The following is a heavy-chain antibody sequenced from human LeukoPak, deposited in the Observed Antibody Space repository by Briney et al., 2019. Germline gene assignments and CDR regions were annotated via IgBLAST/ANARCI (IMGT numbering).Heavy chain of an antibody. CDR3: ARGPPSVVVAAVRKDLFDP. J-gene: IGHJ5*02. V-gene: IGHV4-38-2*02. CDR2: VDHSGGT. Sequence: SETLSLTCTVSGYSLSSGYYWGWIRQPPGKGLEWIGSVDHSGGTYYNPSLRSRVSISVDTSKNQFSLKLSSVTAADTAVYYCARGPPSVVVAAVRKDLFDPWGQGTLVTVSS. D-gene: IGHD2-15*01. CDR1: GYSLSSGYY.